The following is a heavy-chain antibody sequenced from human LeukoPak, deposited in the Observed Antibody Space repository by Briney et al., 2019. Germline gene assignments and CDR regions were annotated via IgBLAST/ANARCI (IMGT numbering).Heavy chain of an antibody. CDR1: GFVFTNYA. Sequence: GGSLRLSCAASGFVFTNYAMNWVRQAPGKGLEWVSAISGSGGSTYYADSVKGRFTISRDNSKNTLYLQMNSLRAEDTAVYYCTKERGYDYVWGSYRYSLGYWGQGTLVTVSS. V-gene: IGHV3-23*01. CDR2: ISGSGGST. J-gene: IGHJ4*02. D-gene: IGHD3-16*02. CDR3: TKERGYDYVWGSYRYSLGY.